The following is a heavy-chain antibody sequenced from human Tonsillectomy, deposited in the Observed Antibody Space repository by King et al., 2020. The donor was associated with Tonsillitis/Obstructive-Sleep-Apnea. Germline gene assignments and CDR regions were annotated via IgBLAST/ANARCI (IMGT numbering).Heavy chain of an antibody. D-gene: IGHD2-2*01. CDR3: ARTPGYCSSSSCYWTLWY. J-gene: IGHJ4*02. CDR1: GFSLSTSGMC. CDR2: IDLDDDK. V-gene: IGHV2-70*11. Sequence: VTLKESGPALVKPTQTLTLTCTFSGFSLSTSGMCVSWIRQPPGKALEWLARIDLDDDKYYSTSLKTRLTISKDTSKNQVVLTMTNMDPVDTATYYCARTPGYCSSSSCYWTLWYWGQGTLVTVSS.